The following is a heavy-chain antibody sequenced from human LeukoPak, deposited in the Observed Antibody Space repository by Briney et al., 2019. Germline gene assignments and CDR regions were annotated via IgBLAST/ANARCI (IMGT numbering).Heavy chain of an antibody. CDR1: GFSFRDFW. CDR2: INQGGSVK. V-gene: IGHV3-7*01. D-gene: IGHD3-22*01. Sequence: PGGSLRLSCAASGFSFRDFWMTWVRQAPGKGLEWVANINQGGSVKYYVDSVKGRFTISRDDAKSSLYLQMNSLRAEDTAVYYCTRVRNLRDSGNYYSYYFYYMDIWGKGTPVTVSS. J-gene: IGHJ6*03. CDR3: TRVRNLRDSGNYYSYYFYYMDI.